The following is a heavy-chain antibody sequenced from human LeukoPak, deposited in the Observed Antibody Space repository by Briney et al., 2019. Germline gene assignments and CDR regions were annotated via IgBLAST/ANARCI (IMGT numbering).Heavy chain of an antibody. CDR2: IWYDGSNK. CDR3: AREVAAADFDY. J-gene: IGHJ4*02. D-gene: IGHD6-13*01. CDR1: GFTFSSYG. Sequence: HSGRSQRLSCAASGFTFSSYGMHWVRQAPGKGLEWVAVIWYDGSNKYYADSVKGRFTISRDNSKNTLYLQMNSLRAEDTAVYYCAREVAAADFDYWGQGTLVTVSS. V-gene: IGHV3-33*01.